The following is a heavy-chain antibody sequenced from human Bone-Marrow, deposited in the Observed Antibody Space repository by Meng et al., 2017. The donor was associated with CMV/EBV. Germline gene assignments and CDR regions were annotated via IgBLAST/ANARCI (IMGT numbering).Heavy chain of an antibody. CDR3: ASSDCSSTSCYGDYFDY. CDR2: IYSGSST. Sequence: GESLKISCAASGITVSSNYKSWVRQAPGKGLEWVSVIYSGSSTYYADSVKGRFTISRDNSKNTLYLQMNSLRAEDTAVYSCASSDCSSTSCYGDYFDYWGQGTLVTVSS. J-gene: IGHJ4*02. CDR1: GITVSSNY. D-gene: IGHD2-2*01. V-gene: IGHV3-53*01.